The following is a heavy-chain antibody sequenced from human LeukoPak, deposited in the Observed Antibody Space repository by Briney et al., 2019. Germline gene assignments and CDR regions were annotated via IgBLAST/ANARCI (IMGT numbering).Heavy chain of an antibody. Sequence: SGPTLVNPTQPLTLTCTFSGFSLSTSGVGVGWIRQPPGKALEWLALIYWNDDKRDSPSLKSRLTITKDTSKNQVVLTMTNMDPVDTATYYCARGYCSSTSCYTFDIWGQGTMVTVSS. J-gene: IGHJ3*02. CDR2: IYWNDDK. V-gene: IGHV2-5*01. CDR3: ARGYCSSTSCYTFDI. CDR1: GFSLSTSGVG. D-gene: IGHD2-2*02.